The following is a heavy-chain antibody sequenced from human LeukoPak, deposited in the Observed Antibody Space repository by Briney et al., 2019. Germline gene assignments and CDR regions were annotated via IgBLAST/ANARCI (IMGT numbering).Heavy chain of an antibody. Sequence: GGSLRLSCAASGFTFNTYSMNWVRQAPGKGLEWASAISGSGGSTYYADSVKGRFTISRDNSKNTLYLQMNSLRAEDTAVYYCALGEQPGVGAFDIWGQGTMVTVSS. J-gene: IGHJ3*02. CDR3: ALGEQPGVGAFDI. V-gene: IGHV3-23*01. D-gene: IGHD3-10*01. CDR2: ISGSGGST. CDR1: GFTFNTYS.